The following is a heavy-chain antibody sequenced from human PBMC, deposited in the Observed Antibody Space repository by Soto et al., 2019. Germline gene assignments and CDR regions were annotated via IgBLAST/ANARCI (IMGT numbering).Heavy chain of an antibody. V-gene: IGHV4-61*01. CDR2: IYYSGST. D-gene: IGHD6-19*01. J-gene: IGHJ4*02. CDR3: ARGESIAVAGSFDY. CDR1: GGSVSSGSYY. Sequence: QVQLQESGPGLVKPSETLSLTCTVSGGSVSSGSYYWSWIRQPPGKGLEWIGYIYYSGSTNYNPSLKSRVTISVDASKNQFSRKLSSVPAADTAVYYCARGESIAVAGSFDYWGQGTLVTVSS.